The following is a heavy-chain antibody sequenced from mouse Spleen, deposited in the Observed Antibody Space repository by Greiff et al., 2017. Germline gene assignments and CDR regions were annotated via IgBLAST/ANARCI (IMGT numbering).Heavy chain of an antibody. CDR2: IYPGSGNT. D-gene: IGHD2-3*01. Sequence: QVHVKQSGPELVKPGASVKISCKASGYSFTSYYIHWVKQRPGQGLEWIGWIYPGSGNTKYNEKFKGKATLTADTSSSTAYMQLSSLTSEDSAVYYCARDDGDFDYWGQGTTLTVSS. CDR3: ARDDGDFDY. CDR1: GYSFTSYY. J-gene: IGHJ2*01. V-gene: IGHV1-66*01.